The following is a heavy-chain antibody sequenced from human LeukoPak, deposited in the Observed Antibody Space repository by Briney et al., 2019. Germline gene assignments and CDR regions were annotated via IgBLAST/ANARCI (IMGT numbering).Heavy chain of an antibody. CDR3: ASGITGTRDY. J-gene: IGHJ4*02. Sequence: GGSLRLSCAASGFTFSSYSVNWVRQAPGKGLEWVSSISSSSSYIYYADSVKGRFTISRDNAKNSLYLQMNSLRAEDTAVYYCASGITGTRDYWGQGTLVTVSS. CDR1: GFTFSSYS. D-gene: IGHD1-7*01. V-gene: IGHV3-21*01. CDR2: ISSSSSYI.